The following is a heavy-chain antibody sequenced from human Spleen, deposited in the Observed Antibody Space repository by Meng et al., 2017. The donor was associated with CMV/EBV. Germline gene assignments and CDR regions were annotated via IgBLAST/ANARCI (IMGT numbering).Heavy chain of an antibody. D-gene: IGHD3-3*01. V-gene: IGHV4-34*09. CDR2: INHSGST. CDR3: ARGLGVAAYYFDY. Sequence: SETLSLTCAVYGGSFSGYYWSWIRQPPGKGLEWIGEINHSGSTYYNPSLKSRVTISGDASEKQFSLKLNSVTAADTAIYYCARGLGVAAYYFDYWARESWSPSPQ. CDR1: GGSFSGYY. J-gene: IGHJ4*02.